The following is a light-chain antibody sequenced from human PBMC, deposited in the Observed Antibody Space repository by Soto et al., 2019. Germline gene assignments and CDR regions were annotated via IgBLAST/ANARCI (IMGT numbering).Light chain of an antibody. Sequence: EIVMTQSPATLSVSPGERVTLSCRASQSVSSHFAWYQQRPGQAPRLLIYDSSTRATGIPARFSGTGSGTEVTLTISSLQSEDFAGYYCQQYSSWPRTVGRGTRVEIK. CDR1: QSVSSH. V-gene: IGKV3-15*01. CDR2: DSS. CDR3: QQYSSWPRT. J-gene: IGKJ1*01.